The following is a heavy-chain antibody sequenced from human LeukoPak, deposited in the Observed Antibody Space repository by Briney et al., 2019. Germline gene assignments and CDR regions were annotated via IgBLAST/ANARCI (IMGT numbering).Heavy chain of an antibody. CDR3: ARNNGMDV. Sequence: GGSLRLSCAASGFALGSHWMTWVRQVPGRGPEWVANVNRDGSETYYLDSVKGRFTISKDNAKNSLYLQMNSLRAEDTALYHCARNNGMDVWGQGTTVIVSS. J-gene: IGHJ6*02. V-gene: IGHV3-7*03. CDR1: GFALGSHW. CDR2: VNRDGSET.